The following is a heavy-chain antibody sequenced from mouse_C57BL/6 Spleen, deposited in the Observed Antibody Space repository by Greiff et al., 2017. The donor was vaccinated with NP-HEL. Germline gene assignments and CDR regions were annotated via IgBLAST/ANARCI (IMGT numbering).Heavy chain of an antibody. J-gene: IGHJ3*01. CDR2: ISDGGSYT. D-gene: IGHD2-4*01. CDR1: GFTFSSYA. CDR3: AREGDYDERIFAY. Sequence: EVQVVESGGGLVKPGGSLKLSCAASGFTFSSYAMSWVRQTPEKRLEWVATISDGGSYTYYPDNVKGRFTISRDNAKNNLYLQMSHLKSEDTAMYYCAREGDYDERIFAYWGQGTLVTVSA. V-gene: IGHV5-4*01.